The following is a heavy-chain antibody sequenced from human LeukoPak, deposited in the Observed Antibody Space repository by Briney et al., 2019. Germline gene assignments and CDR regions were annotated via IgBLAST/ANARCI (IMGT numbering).Heavy chain of an antibody. CDR1: GGSLSSYY. CDR2: IYYSGST. J-gene: IGHJ4*02. D-gene: IGHD3-16*01. Sequence: SETLSLTCTVYGGSLSSYYWSWIRQPPGKGLEWIGYIYYSGSTNYNPSLKSRVTISVDTSKNQFSLKLSSVTAADTAVYYCARWGSSGQFDYWGQGTLVTVSS. V-gene: IGHV4-59*01. CDR3: ARWGSSGQFDY.